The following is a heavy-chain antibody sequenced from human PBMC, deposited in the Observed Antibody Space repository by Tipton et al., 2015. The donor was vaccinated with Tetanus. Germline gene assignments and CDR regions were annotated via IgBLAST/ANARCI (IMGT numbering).Heavy chain of an antibody. CDR2: ILTNDISP. V-gene: IGHV3-64*01. CDR3: AKDNGERHNWNYAYYYGMDV. J-gene: IGHJ6*02. D-gene: IGHD1-7*01. CDR1: GFTFGNYP. Sequence: SLRLSCAASGFTFGNYPMHWVRQAPGKGLEYVSSILTNDISPLYASSVKGRFTTSRDNSKNMLYLQMDSLRAEDTAVYYCAKDNGERHNWNYAYYYGMDVWGQGTTVTVSS.